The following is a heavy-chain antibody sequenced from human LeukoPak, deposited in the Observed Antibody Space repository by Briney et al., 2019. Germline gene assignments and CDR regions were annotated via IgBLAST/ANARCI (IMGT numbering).Heavy chain of an antibody. CDR3: ARQTGASRRLPNWFDP. Sequence: SETLSLTCTVSGDSINGYYWSWIRQTPGKGLEWIGSMYYNRNTYYNPSLKSRLTLSLDTSNNQFSLILTSVTAADTAVYYCARQTGASRRLPNWFDPWGQGTLVTVSS. CDR1: GDSINGYY. CDR2: MYYNRNT. J-gene: IGHJ5*02. V-gene: IGHV4-59*08. D-gene: IGHD1-26*01.